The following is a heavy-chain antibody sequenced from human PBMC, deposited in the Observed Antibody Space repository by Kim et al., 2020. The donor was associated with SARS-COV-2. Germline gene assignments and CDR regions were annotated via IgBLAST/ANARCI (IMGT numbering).Heavy chain of an antibody. V-gene: IGHV4-34*01. CDR3: VVGNAFDI. CDR2: INHSGST. Sequence: SETLSLTCAVYGGSFSGYYWSWIRQPPGKGLEWIGEINHSGSTNYNPSLKSRVTISVDTSKNQFSLKLSSVTAADTAVYYCVVGNAFDIWGQGTMVTVSS. CDR1: GGSFSGYY. J-gene: IGHJ3*02. D-gene: IGHD2-2*01.